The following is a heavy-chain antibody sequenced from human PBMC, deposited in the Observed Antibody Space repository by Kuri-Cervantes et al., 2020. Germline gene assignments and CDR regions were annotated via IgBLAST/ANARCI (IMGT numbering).Heavy chain of an antibody. CDR3: ATAPLSGTTLSLFDY. Sequence: GGSLRLSCAVSGFIVRTNYMSWVRQAPGKGLEWVSVIYSGGSTYYADSVKGRFTISRDNSKNTLYLQMNSLRAEDTAVYYCATAPLSGTTLSLFDYWGQGTLVTVSS. D-gene: IGHD1-7*01. CDR2: IYSGGST. CDR1: GFIVRTNY. J-gene: IGHJ4*02. V-gene: IGHV3-66*01.